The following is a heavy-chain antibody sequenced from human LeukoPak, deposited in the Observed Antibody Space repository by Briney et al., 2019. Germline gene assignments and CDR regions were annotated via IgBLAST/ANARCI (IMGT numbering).Heavy chain of an antibody. CDR2: IKSKTDGGTT. D-gene: IGHD6-6*01. V-gene: IGHV3-15*01. Sequence: GGSLRLSCAASGFTFSNAWMNWVRQAPGKGLEWVGRIKSKTDGGTTDYAAPVKGRFTISRDDSKNTLYLQMNSLKTEDTAVYYCTTDVYSSSSDFDYWGQGTLVTVSS. CDR3: TTDVYSSSSDFDY. CDR1: GFTFSNAW. J-gene: IGHJ4*02.